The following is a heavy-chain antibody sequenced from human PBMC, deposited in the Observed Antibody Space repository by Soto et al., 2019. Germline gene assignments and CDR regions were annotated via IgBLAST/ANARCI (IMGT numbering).Heavy chain of an antibody. CDR2: IIPIFGTA. V-gene: IGHV1-69*13. CDR3: ARAIVDPTTSGWLDP. D-gene: IGHD1-26*01. Sequence: ASVKVSCKASGGTFSRYAISWVRQAPGQGLEWMGGIIPIFGTANYAQKFQGRVTITADESTSTAYMELSSLRFEDTAVYYCARAIVDPTTSGWLDPWGQGTLVTVSS. CDR1: GGTFSRYA. J-gene: IGHJ5*02.